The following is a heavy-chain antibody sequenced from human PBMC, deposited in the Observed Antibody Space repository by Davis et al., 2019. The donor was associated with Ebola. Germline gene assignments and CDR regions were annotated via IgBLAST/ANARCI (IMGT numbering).Heavy chain of an antibody. J-gene: IGHJ6*02. V-gene: IGHV1-46*01. Sequence: ASVKVSCKASGYTFTRYYVHWVRQAPGQGLEWMGIINPSDDSAKFAQKFQGRVNMTTGTSMSTVDMELSGLRSDDTAMYYCARGLLWFKTYYYGMDIWGQGTTVTVSS. CDR3: ARGLLWFKTYYYGMDI. D-gene: IGHD3-10*01. CDR1: GYTFTRYY. CDR2: INPSDDSA.